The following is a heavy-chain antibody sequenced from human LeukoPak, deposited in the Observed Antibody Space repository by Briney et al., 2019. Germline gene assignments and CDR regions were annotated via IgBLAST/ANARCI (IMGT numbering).Heavy chain of an antibody. CDR1: AFXFSSYW. V-gene: IGHV3-74*01. CDR3: ARDRYSSAWYEE. Sequence: GGSLRLSCTASAFXFSSYWMHWVRQAPGKGLLWVSHINSGGSSTSYADSVKGRFTISRDNAKNTLYLQMNSLRAEDTAVYYCARDRYSSAWYEEWGQGTLVTVSS. CDR2: INSGGSST. D-gene: IGHD6-19*01. J-gene: IGHJ4*02.